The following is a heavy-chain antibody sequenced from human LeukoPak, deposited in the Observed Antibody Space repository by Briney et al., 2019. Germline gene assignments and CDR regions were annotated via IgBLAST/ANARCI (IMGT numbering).Heavy chain of an antibody. D-gene: IGHD6-19*01. J-gene: IGHJ4*02. CDR3: ARAFQQWLVPDY. CDR1: GFTSSSYG. Sequence: GGSLRLSCAASGFTSSSYGMHWVRQAPGKGLEWVAVIWYDGSNKYYADSVKGRFTISRDNSKNTLYLQMNSLRAEDTAVYYCARAFQQWLVPDYWGQGTLVTVSS. CDR2: IWYDGSNK. V-gene: IGHV3-33*01.